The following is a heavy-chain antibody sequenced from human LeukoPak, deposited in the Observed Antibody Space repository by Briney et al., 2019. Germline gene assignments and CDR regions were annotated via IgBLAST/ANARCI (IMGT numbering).Heavy chain of an antibody. CDR1: GYTFTSYG. CDR3: ARVAPGRYFDWLLDWFDP. CDR2: ISAYNGNT. Sequence: ASVKVSCKASGYTFTSYGISWVRQAPGQGLEWMGWISAYNGNTNYAQKLQGRVTMTTGTSTSTAYMELRSLRSDDTAVYYCARVAPGRYFDWLLDWFDPWGQGTLVTVSS. J-gene: IGHJ5*02. D-gene: IGHD3-9*01. V-gene: IGHV1-18*01.